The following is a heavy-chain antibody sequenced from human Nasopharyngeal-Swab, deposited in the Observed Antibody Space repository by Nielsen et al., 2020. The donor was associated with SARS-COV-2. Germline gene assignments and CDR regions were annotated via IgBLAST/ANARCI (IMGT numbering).Heavy chain of an antibody. V-gene: IGHV4-30-4*01. CDR1: GGSISSGDYY. CDR2: IYYSGST. CDR3: ARHYYGSGSDFDY. J-gene: IGHJ4*02. D-gene: IGHD3-10*01. Sequence: SCTVSGGSISSGDYYWSWIRQPPGKGLEWIGYIYYSGSTYYNPSLKSRVTISVDTSKNQFSLKLSSVTAADTAVYYCARHYYGSGSDFDYWGQGTLVTVSS.